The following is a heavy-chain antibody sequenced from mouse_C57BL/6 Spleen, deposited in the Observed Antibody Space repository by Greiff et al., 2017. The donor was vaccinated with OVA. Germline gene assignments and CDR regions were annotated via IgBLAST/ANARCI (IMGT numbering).Heavy chain of an antibody. J-gene: IGHJ3*01. Sequence: VQLQQSGPELVKPGASVKISCKASGYSFTGYYMNWVKQSPEKSLEWIGEINPSTGGTTYNQKFKAKATLTVDKSSSTAYMQLKSLTSEDSAVYYCAPYYTFAYWGQGTLVTVST. CDR2: INPSTGGT. CDR1: GYSFTGYY. D-gene: IGHD2-12*01. V-gene: IGHV1-42*01. CDR3: APYYTFAY.